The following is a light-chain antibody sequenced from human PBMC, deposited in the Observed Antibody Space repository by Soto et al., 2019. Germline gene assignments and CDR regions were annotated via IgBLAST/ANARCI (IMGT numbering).Light chain of an antibody. CDR3: QSYDSYRSGHVV. J-gene: IGLJ2*01. CDR2: GNT. Sequence: QSVLTQPPSVSGAPGQRVTISCTGSSSNIGTGYDVHWYQQLPGTAPKLLIYGNTNRPSGVPDRFSGSKSGTSASLAITGLQAEDEADYYCQSYDSYRSGHVVFGGGTKLTVL. V-gene: IGLV1-40*01. CDR1: SSNIGTGYD.